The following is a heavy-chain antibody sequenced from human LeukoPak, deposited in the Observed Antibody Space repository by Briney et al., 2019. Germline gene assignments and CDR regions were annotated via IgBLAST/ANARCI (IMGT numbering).Heavy chain of an antibody. Sequence: PGGSLRLSCAASVFTFDDYGMSWVRQAPGKGLEWVSSINWNGGSTGYADSVKGRFIISRDNAKNSLYLQMNSLRAEDTALYYCARAGGGTFSYYFDYWGQGTLVTVSS. CDR2: INWNGGST. CDR3: ARAGGGTFSYYFDY. V-gene: IGHV3-20*04. CDR1: VFTFDDYG. J-gene: IGHJ4*02. D-gene: IGHD1-26*01.